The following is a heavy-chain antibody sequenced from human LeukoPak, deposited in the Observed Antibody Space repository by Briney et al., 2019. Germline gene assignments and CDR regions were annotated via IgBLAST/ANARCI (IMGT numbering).Heavy chain of an antibody. CDR2: ISAYNGNT. J-gene: IGHJ4*02. CDR1: GYTFTSYG. D-gene: IGHD3-22*01. Sequence: ASVKVSCTASGYTFTSYGTSWVRQAPGQGLEWMGWISAYNGNTNYAQKLQGRVTMTTDTSTSTAYMELRGLRSDDTAVYYCARDRTRPPYYYDNSGYYPIDYWGQGTLVTVSS. CDR3: ARDRTRPPYYYDNSGYYPIDY. V-gene: IGHV1-18*01.